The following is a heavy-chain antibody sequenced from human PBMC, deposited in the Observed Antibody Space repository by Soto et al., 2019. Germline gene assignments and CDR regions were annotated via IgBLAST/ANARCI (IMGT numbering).Heavy chain of an antibody. CDR1: GCTFTSYY. D-gene: IGHD3-22*01. J-gene: IGHJ3*02. CDR2: INPSGGST. CDR3: ARDYYDSSGYYRDAFDI. Sequence: ASVKVSCKASGCTFTSYYMHWVRQAPGQGLEWMGIINPSGGSTSYAQKFQGRVTMTRDTSTSTVYMELSSLRSEDTAVYYCARDYYDSSGYYRDAFDIWGQGTMVTVSS. V-gene: IGHV1-46*01.